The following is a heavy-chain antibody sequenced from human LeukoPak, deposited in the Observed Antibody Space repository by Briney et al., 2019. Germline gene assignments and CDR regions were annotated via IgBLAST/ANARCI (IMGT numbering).Heavy chain of an antibody. D-gene: IGHD3-3*01. J-gene: IGHJ6*03. Sequence: LETLSLTCAVYGGSFSGYYWSWIRQPPGKGLEWIGEINHSGSTNYNPSLKSRVTISVDTSKNQFSLKLSSVTAADTAVYYCARGRQSGAGRYDFWSGYYYYMDVWGKGTTVTVSS. CDR2: INHSGST. CDR1: GGSFSGYY. CDR3: ARGRQSGAGRYDFWSGYYYYMDV. V-gene: IGHV4-34*01.